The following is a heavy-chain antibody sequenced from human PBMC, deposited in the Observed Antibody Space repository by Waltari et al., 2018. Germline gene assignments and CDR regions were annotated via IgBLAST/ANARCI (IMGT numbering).Heavy chain of an antibody. CDR1: GLSRSVYG. Sequence: EVQLVESGGGLVQPGGRLRLSCAASGLSRSVYGMNWVRQAPGKGLEWLSFISSSGPTIHYADSVKGRFTVSRDNTKNSLSLQMNSLRAEDTAVYYCARVWGVTTSDFWGQGTLVTVSS. CDR3: ARVWGVTTSDF. CDR2: ISSSGPTI. D-gene: IGHD4-17*01. J-gene: IGHJ4*02. V-gene: IGHV3-48*03.